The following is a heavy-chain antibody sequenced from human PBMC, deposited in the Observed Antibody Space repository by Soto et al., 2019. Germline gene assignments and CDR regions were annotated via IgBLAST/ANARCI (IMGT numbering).Heavy chain of an antibody. CDR3: ARAHGSGWGAFDI. V-gene: IGHV4-39*07. J-gene: IGHJ3*02. CDR1: GDSITSSSHY. CDR2: IYYDGST. Sequence: PSETLSLTCTVSGDSITSSSHYWGWIRQPPGKGLESIANIYYDGSTYYNPSLKSRVTISVDRSKNQFSLKLSSVTAADTAVYYCARAHGSGWGAFDIWGQGTMVTVSS. D-gene: IGHD3-10*01.